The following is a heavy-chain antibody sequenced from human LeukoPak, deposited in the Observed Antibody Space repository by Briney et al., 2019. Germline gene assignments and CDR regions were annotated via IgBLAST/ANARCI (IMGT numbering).Heavy chain of an antibody. D-gene: IGHD1-26*01. Sequence: PGGSLRLSCAASGFTFSSYAMSWVRQAPGKGLEWVSAISGSGGSTYYADSVKGRFTISRDNSKNTLYLQMNSLGAEDTAVYYCAKVKWELLSPIFDYWGQGTLVTVSS. J-gene: IGHJ4*02. CDR1: GFTFSSYA. CDR2: ISGSGGST. V-gene: IGHV3-23*01. CDR3: AKVKWELLSPIFDY.